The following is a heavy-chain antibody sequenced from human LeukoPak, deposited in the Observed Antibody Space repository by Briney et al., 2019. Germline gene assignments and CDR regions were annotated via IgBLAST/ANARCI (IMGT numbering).Heavy chain of an antibody. J-gene: IGHJ4*02. CDR1: GGSISSDGYY. D-gene: IGHD2-2*01. Sequence: SETLSLTCTVSGGSISSDGYYWSWIRQHPGKGLEWIGYIYYSGSTYYNPSLKSRVTISVDTSKNQFSLKLSSVTAADAAVYYCARDRRYCSSTSCYFIDYWGQGTLVTVSS. CDR3: ARDRRYCSSTSCYFIDY. V-gene: IGHV4-31*03. CDR2: IYYSGST.